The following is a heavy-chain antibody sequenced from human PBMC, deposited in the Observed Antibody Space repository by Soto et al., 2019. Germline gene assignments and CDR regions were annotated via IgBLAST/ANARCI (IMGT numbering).Heavy chain of an antibody. CDR2: IIPILDMA. J-gene: IGHJ4*02. CDR3: ARQNDAYSPFDY. CDR1: GGTFSSYT. D-gene: IGHD4-4*01. V-gene: IGHV1-69*02. Sequence: QVQLVQSGAEVKKPGSSVKVSCKASGGTFSSYTISWVRQAPGQGLEWMGRIIPILDMADYAQKFQGRVTLTAEKSTSTAYMELSSLRAEHTAVYYCARQNDAYSPFDYWGQGTLLTVST.